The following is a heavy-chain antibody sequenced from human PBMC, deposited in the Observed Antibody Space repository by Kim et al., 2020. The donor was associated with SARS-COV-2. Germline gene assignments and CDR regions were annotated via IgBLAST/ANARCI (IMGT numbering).Heavy chain of an antibody. CDR2: ISGSGGST. CDR1: GFTFSNYA. Sequence: GGSLRLSCAASGFTFSNYAMGWVRQAPGKGLDWVSGISGSGGSTYYADSVKGRFTISRDNSKNTLYLQMNSLRADDTAVYYCAKGGMDSSAYLVFDYWGQGTLVTVSS. V-gene: IGHV3-23*01. CDR3: AKGGMDSSAYLVFDY. D-gene: IGHD3-22*01. J-gene: IGHJ4*02.